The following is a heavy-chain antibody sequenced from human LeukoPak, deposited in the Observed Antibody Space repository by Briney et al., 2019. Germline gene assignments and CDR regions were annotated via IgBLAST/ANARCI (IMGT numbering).Heavy chain of an antibody. D-gene: IGHD2-21*02. V-gene: IGHV3-23*01. CDR2: ISGSGGST. CDR3: AKVRSAYCGGDCYSEYDY. Sequence: HPGGSLRLSCAASGFTFSSYAMSWVRQAPGKGLEWVSAISGSGGSTYYADSVKGRFTISRDNSKNTLYLQMNSLRAEDTAVYYCAKVRSAYCGGDCYSEYDYRGQGTLVTVSS. CDR1: GFTFSSYA. J-gene: IGHJ4*02.